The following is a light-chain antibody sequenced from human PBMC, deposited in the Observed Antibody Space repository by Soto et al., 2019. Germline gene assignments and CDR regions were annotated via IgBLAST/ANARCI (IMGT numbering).Light chain of an antibody. J-gene: IGLJ1*01. CDR2: DVN. CDR1: SKDVGGYNY. Sequence: QSVLTQPASVSGFPGQSITISCTGTSKDVGGYNYVSWYQKHPGKAPKLKIYDVNKRPSGVSNRFSGSKSGNTASLTISGLQAEDEADYYCSSWSNTSTLYDFGTGTNVTV. V-gene: IGLV2-14*01. CDR3: SSWSNTSTLYD.